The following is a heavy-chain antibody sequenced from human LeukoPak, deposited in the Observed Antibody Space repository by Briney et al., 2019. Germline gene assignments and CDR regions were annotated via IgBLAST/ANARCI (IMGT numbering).Heavy chain of an antibody. D-gene: IGHD1-26*01. Sequence: GGSLRLSCAASGFTFSGYSMNSVCQAPGKGLEWVSSISSGSSFIYYADSVKGRFTVSRDNAKNSLYLQMNSLRAEDTAVYYCARDQGGERWFDPWGQGTLVTVSS. CDR2: ISSGSSFI. CDR3: ARDQGGERWFDP. J-gene: IGHJ5*02. V-gene: IGHV3-21*01. CDR1: GFTFSGYS.